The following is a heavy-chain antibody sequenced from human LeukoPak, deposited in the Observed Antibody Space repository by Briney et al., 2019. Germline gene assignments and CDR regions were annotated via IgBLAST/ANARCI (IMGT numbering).Heavy chain of an antibody. CDR2: ISSSSNYI. CDR1: GFTFSSHS. D-gene: IGHD4-11*01. J-gene: IGHJ6*03. CDR3: ARELLTYSNHKLGHYMDV. V-gene: IGHV3-21*01. Sequence: KPGGSLRLSCAASGFTFSSHSINWVRQAPGKGLEWVSCISSSSNYIYYADSVKGRFTISRENAKNSLYLQMNSLRAEDTAVYYCARELLTYSNHKLGHYMDVWGKGTTVTVSS.